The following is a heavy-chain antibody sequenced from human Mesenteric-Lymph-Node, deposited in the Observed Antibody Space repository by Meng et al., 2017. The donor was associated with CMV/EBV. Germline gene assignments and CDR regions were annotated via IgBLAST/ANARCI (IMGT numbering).Heavy chain of an antibody. CDR3: AKDSHTLTIFGVVIGDYYYYGMDV. Sequence: GESLKISCAASGFTFSSYAMSWVRQAPGKGLEWVSAISGSGGSTYYADSVKGRFTISRDNSKNTLYLQMNSLRAEDTAVYYCAKDSHTLTIFGVVIGDYYYYGMDVWGQGTTVTVSS. CDR2: ISGSGGST. V-gene: IGHV3-23*01. D-gene: IGHD3-3*01. CDR1: GFTFSSYA. J-gene: IGHJ6*02.